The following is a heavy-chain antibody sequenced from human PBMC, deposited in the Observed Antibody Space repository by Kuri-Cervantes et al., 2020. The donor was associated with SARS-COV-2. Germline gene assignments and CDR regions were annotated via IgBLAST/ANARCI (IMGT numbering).Heavy chain of an antibody. V-gene: IGHV1-2*02. D-gene: IGHD6-19*01. CDR2: INPNSGGT. Sequence: ASVNVSCKASGYTFTGYYMHWVRQAPGQGLEWMGWINPNSGGTNYAQKFQGRVTMTRDTSISTAYMELSRLRSDDTAVYYCARGAQRAVAGPGNWFDPWGQGTLVTVSS. CDR1: GYTFTGYY. J-gene: IGHJ5*02. CDR3: ARGAQRAVAGPGNWFDP.